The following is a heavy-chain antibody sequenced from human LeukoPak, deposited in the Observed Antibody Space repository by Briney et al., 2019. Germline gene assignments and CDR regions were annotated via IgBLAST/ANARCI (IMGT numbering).Heavy chain of an antibody. Sequence: GASVKVSCKASGYTFTGYYMHWVGQAPGQGLEWMGWINPNSGGTNYAQKFQGRVTTTRDTSISTAYMELSRLRSDDTAVYYCAFIGRYCSSTSCSFDYWGQGTLVTVSS. V-gene: IGHV1-2*02. D-gene: IGHD2-2*01. CDR2: INPNSGGT. CDR3: AFIGRYCSSTSCSFDY. J-gene: IGHJ4*02. CDR1: GYTFTGYY.